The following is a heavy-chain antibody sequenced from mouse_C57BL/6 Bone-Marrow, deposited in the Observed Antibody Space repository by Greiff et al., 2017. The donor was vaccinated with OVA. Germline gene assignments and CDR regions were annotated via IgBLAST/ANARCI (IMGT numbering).Heavy chain of an antibody. CDR2: ISDGGSYT. CDR1: AFTFSSYA. D-gene: IGHD3-1*01. Sequence: EVKLMESGGGLVKPGGSLKLSCAASAFTFSSYAMSWVRQTPEKRLEWVATISDGGSYTYYPDNVKGRFTISRDNAKNNLYLQMSHLKSEDTAMYYCAREDSAWFAYWGQGTLVTVSA. V-gene: IGHV5-4*01. J-gene: IGHJ3*01. CDR3: AREDSAWFAY.